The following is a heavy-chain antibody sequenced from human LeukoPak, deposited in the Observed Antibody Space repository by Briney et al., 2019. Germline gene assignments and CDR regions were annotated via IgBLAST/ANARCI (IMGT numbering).Heavy chain of an antibody. CDR3: ASSGSYRFDY. D-gene: IGHD1-26*01. CDR1: GFTFSSYS. Sequence: GGSLRLSCSASGFTFSSYSMNWVRQAPGKGLEWVSHITASGTAMFYADSVKGRFTISRDNAKNSLYLQMNSLRDEDTAVYYCASSGSYRFDYWGQGTLVTVSS. J-gene: IGHJ4*02. CDR2: ITASGTAM. V-gene: IGHV3-48*02.